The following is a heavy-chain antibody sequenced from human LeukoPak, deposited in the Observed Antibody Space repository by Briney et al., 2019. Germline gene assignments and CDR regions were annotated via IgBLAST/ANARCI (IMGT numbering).Heavy chain of an antibody. Sequence: PGRSLRLSCAASGFTFSSYAMHWVRQAPGKGLEWVAVISYDGSNKYYADSVKGRFTISRDNSKNTLYLQMNSLRAEDTAVYYCASGPDYGSGTFTDYYYGMDVWGQGTTVTVSS. J-gene: IGHJ6*02. CDR3: ASGPDYGSGTFTDYYYGMDV. CDR2: ISYDGSNK. CDR1: GFTFSSYA. D-gene: IGHD3-10*01. V-gene: IGHV3-30-3*01.